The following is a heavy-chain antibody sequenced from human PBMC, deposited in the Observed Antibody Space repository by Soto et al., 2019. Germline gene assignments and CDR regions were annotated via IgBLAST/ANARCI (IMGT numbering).Heavy chain of an antibody. J-gene: IGHJ4*02. CDR3: AKDGLGAYSYGSYYFDY. D-gene: IGHD5-18*01. CDR1: GFTFSSYA. CDR2: ISSSGGST. V-gene: IGHV3-23*01. Sequence: EVQLLESGGGLVQPGGSLRLSCAASGFTFSSYAMSWVRQAPGKGLEWVSTISSSGGSTYYADSVKGRFTISRGNSKNTLYLQMNRVRAEDTAVYYCAKDGLGAYSYGSYYFDYWGQGTLVSVSS.